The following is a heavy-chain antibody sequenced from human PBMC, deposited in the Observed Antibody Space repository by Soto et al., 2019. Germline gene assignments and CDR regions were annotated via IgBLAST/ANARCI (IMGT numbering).Heavy chain of an antibody. V-gene: IGHV4-39*01. D-gene: IGHD3-10*01. J-gene: IGHJ5*02. CDR2: IYYTGTT. CDR3: ATRLCGSGKFDP. CDR1: GGSISTTNYY. Sequence: QLQLQESGPGLVKPSETLSLTCTVSGGSISTTNYYWGWIRQPPGEGLEWIGNIYYTGTTYYNPSLKSRVTISVDTSKNQLPLKLTSVIAADTAVYYCATRLCGSGKFDPWGQGTLVTVSS.